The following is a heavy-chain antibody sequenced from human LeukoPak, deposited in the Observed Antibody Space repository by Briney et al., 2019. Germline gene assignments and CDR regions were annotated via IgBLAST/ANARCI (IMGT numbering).Heavy chain of an antibody. CDR3: ARMYGSGSRSFDY. V-gene: IGHV3-74*01. Sequence: GGSLRLSCAASGFTFSSYWMHWVRQAPGKGLVWVSRINSDGSSTSCADSVKGRFTISRDNAQNTLYLQMNSLRAEDTAVYYCARMYGSGSRSFDYWGQGTLVTVSS. CDR2: INSDGSST. CDR1: GFTFSSYW. J-gene: IGHJ4*02. D-gene: IGHD3-10*01.